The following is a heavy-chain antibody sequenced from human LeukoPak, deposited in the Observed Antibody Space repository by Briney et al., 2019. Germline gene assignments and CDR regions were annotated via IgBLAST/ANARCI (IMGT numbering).Heavy chain of an antibody. V-gene: IGHV4-39*07. CDR2: IYYSGST. CDR3: AREANYYGSGSYFEGTFDY. Sequence: SETLSLTCTVSGGSISSSSYYWGWIRQPPGKGLEWIGSIYYSGSTYYNPSLKSRVTISVDTSKNQFSLKLGSVTAADTAVYYCAREANYYGSGSYFEGTFDYWGQGSLVTVSS. J-gene: IGHJ4*02. D-gene: IGHD3-10*01. CDR1: GGSISSSSYY.